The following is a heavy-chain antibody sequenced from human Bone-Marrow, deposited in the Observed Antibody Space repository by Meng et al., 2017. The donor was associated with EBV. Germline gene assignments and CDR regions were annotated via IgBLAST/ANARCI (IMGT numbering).Heavy chain of an antibody. D-gene: IGHD6-19*01. CDR3: ARPFPSWQSPRLDPFGA. CDR2: VHYTGST. J-gene: IGHJ5*02. V-gene: IGHV4-39*01. CDR1: XDSISSFYY. Sequence: QLQLQESGPGQVKPSETLSLTCTVPXDSISSFYYWGWIRQPPGRGLEWIGSVHYTGSTYYSPSLKSRVTVSVDTSKNQFSLRLTSVTAADTAVYYCARPFPSWQSPRLDPFGAWGQGTLVTVSS.